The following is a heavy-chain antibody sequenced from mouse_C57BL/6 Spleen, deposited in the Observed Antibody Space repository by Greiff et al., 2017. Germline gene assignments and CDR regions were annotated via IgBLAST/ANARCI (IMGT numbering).Heavy chain of an antibody. V-gene: IGHV1-19*01. J-gene: IGHJ2*01. CDR2: INPYNGGT. D-gene: IGHD1-1*01. CDR3: ARRLYYGSSYYFDY. Sequence: VQLKESGPVLVKPGASVKMSCKASGYTFTDYYMNWVKQSHGKSLEWIGVINPYNGGTSYNQKFKGKATLTVDKSSSTAYMELNSLTSEDSAVYYCARRLYYGSSYYFDYWGQGTTLTVSS. CDR1: GYTFTDYY.